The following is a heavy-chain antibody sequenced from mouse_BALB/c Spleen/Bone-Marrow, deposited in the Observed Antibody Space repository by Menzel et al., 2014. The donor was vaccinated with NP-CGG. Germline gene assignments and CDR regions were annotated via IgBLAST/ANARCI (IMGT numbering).Heavy chain of an antibody. CDR2: IDPSDSET. CDR3: ARSTGYYWYFDV. V-gene: IGHV1-69*02. CDR1: GYTFTSYW. J-gene: IGHJ1*01. Sequence: VKLMESGAELVKPGAPVKLSCKASGYTFTSYWMNWVKQRPGRGLEWIGRIDPSDSETHYNQKFKDKATPTVDKSSSTAYIQLSSLTSEDSAVYYCARSTGYYWYFDVWGAGTTVTVSS. D-gene: IGHD2-2*01.